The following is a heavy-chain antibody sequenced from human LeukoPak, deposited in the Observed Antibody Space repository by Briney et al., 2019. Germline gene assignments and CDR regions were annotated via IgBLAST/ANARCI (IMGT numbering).Heavy chain of an antibody. V-gene: IGHV4-59*01. CDR1: GGSISSYY. Sequence: PSETLSLTCTVSGGSISSYYWSWIRQPPGKGLEWIGYIYYSGSTNYNPSLKSRVTISVDTSKNQFSLKLSSVTAADTAVYYCARGNDYVWGSYRTYYMDVWGKGTTATVSS. J-gene: IGHJ6*03. CDR2: IYYSGST. D-gene: IGHD3-16*02. CDR3: ARGNDYVWGSYRTYYMDV.